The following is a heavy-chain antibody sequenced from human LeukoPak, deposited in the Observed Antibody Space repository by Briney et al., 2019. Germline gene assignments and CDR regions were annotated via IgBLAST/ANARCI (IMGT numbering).Heavy chain of an antibody. CDR2: IHYSGRT. V-gene: IGHV4-39*07. J-gene: IGHJ3*02. CDR3: ARGAMVRGIYTAFDI. CDR1: GGSISSSNYY. Sequence: PSETLSLTCTVSGGSISSSNYYWGWIRQPPGKGLEWIGSIHYSGRTFYNPSLKSRVTISVDTTKNQFSLKLSSVTAADTAVYYCARGAMVRGIYTAFDIWGQGTMVTVSS. D-gene: IGHD3-10*01.